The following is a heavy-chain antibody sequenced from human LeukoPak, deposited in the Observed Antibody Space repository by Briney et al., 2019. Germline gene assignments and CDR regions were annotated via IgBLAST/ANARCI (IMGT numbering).Heavy chain of an antibody. CDR1: GYTFTNYY. D-gene: IGHD6-13*01. Sequence: ASVKVSCKASGYTFTNYYMHWVRQAPGQGLEWMGLINPSAGSTSYAQKFQGRVTMTRDTSTSTVYMELSSLRSEDTAVYYCAKGLGSSFDWFDPWGQGTLVTVSS. CDR3: AKGLGSSFDWFDP. CDR2: INPSAGST. J-gene: IGHJ5*02. V-gene: IGHV1-46*01.